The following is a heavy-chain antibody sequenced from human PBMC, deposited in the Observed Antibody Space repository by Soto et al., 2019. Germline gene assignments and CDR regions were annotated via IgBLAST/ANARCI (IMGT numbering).Heavy chain of an antibody. CDR2: ISSGSVYI. Sequence: PGGSLRLSCAASGFTFNSYSVNWVRQAPGKGLEWVASISSGSVYIDFADSVRGRFTISRDDVTNSVSLQMDSLRVEDTGIYYCARYDAFKAFDLWGQGTMVTVSS. V-gene: IGHV3-21*06. J-gene: IGHJ3*01. CDR3: ARYDAFKAFDL. D-gene: IGHD1-1*01. CDR1: GFTFNSYS.